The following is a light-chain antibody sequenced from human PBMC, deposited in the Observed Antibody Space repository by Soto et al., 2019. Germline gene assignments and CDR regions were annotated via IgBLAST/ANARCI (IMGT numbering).Light chain of an antibody. Sequence: EIVLTQSPGTLSLSPGERATLSCRASQSVSSSSLAWYQQKPGQAPRLLIYGASSRDTGIPDRFSGSGSGTDFTLTIIRLEPEDFAVYYCQQYDRSPVTFGGGTKVEIK. CDR3: QQYDRSPVT. J-gene: IGKJ4*01. CDR2: GAS. CDR1: QSVSSSS. V-gene: IGKV3-20*01.